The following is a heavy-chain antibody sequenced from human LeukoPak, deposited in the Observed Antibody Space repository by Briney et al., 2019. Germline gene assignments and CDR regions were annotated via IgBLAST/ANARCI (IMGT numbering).Heavy chain of an antibody. V-gene: IGHV4-34*01. CDR1: GGSFSGYY. CDR3: ARVGLDCSSTSCYRNWFDP. Sequence: SETLSLTCAVYGGSFSGYYWSWIGQPPGKGLEWIGEINHSGSTNYNPSLKSRVTISVDTSKNQFSLKLSSVTAADTAVYYCARVGLDCSSTSCYRNWFDPWGQGTLVTVSS. CDR2: INHSGST. J-gene: IGHJ5*02. D-gene: IGHD2-2*02.